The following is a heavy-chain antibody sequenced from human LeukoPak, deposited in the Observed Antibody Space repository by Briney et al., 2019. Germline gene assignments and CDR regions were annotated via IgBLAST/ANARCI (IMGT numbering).Heavy chain of an antibody. CDR3: ARDHPMDI. CDR2: IYYSGST. V-gene: IGHV4-34*01. CDR1: GGSFSGYY. Sequence: SETLSLTCAVYGGSFSGYYWSWIRQPPGKGLEWIGYIYYSGSTYYNPSLKSRVTISIDTSKNQFSLKLSSVTAADTAVYYCARDHPMDIWGQGTMVTVSS. J-gene: IGHJ3*02.